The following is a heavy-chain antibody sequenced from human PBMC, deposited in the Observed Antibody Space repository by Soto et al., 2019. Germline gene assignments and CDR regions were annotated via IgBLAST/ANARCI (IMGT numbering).Heavy chain of an antibody. V-gene: IGHV5-51*01. Sequence: GESLKISCKGSGYSFTSYWIGWVRQMPGKGLEWMGIIYPGDSDTRYSPSFQGQVTISADKSISTAYLQWSSLKASDTAMYYCARQGRSNSAAYYMDVWGKGTTVTVSS. CDR2: IYPGDSDT. CDR1: GYSFTSYW. J-gene: IGHJ6*03. D-gene: IGHD2-15*01. CDR3: ARQGRSNSAAYYMDV.